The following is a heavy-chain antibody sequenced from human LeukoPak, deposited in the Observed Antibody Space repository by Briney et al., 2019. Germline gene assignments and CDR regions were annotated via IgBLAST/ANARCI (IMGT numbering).Heavy chain of an antibody. J-gene: IGHJ5*02. CDR3: AKSTRSLPTVNDWFDP. D-gene: IGHD4-11*01. CDR2: IYYSGST. CDR1: VGSICSYY. Sequence: PSETLSLTCTVSVGSICSYYWSGIRHPPGEGLERIGYIYYSGSTNYTPSLKSRVIISVDTSKNQFSLKLSSVTAADTAVYYCAKSTRSLPTVNDWFDPWGQGTLVTVSS. V-gene: IGHV4-59*01.